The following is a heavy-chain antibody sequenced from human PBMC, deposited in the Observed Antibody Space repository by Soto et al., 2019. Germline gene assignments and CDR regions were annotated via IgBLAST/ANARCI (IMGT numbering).Heavy chain of an antibody. Sequence: ALVKVSFNASGYTFTEYYLYWLRQAPGQGPEWLGVINPRTVHTNQAQKLQGRDTITREMSLTTVHMELRRLTSQHTAVYYCARDPIGGVAPYCIHYWGQGSLVTVS. J-gene: IGHJ4*02. CDR2: INPRTVHT. V-gene: IGHV1-2*02. CDR3: ARDPIGGVAPYCIHY. CDR1: GYTFTEYY. D-gene: IGHD2-21*01.